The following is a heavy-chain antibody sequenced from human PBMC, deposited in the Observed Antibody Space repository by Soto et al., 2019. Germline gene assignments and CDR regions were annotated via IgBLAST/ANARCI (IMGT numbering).Heavy chain of an antibody. V-gene: IGHV1-3*01. CDR3: ARGTPVWFDP. J-gene: IGHJ5*02. CDR1: GYTFTSYA. Sequence: GASVTVSCTASGYTFTSYAMHWVRQAPGQRLEWMEWINAGNGNTKSSQKFQDRVTITRDTSASTAYMELSSLRSEDTAVYYCARGTPVWFDPWGQGTLVTVSS. D-gene: IGHD3-10*01. CDR2: INAGNGNT.